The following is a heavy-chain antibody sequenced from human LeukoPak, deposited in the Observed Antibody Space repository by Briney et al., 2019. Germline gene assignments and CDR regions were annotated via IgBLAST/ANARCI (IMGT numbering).Heavy chain of an antibody. CDR2: TRYDGSRK. J-gene: IGHJ6*03. V-gene: IGHV3-30*02. D-gene: IGHD3-10*01. CDR1: GFIFSSYG. CDR3: AKDQGYGSGSYYCMDV. Sequence: GGSLRLSCAASGFIFSSYGMHWVRQAPDKGLEWVAFTRYDGSRKYYADSVKGRFTISRDNSKNTLYLQMNSLRAEDTAVYYCAKDQGYGSGSYYCMDVWGKGTTVTVSS.